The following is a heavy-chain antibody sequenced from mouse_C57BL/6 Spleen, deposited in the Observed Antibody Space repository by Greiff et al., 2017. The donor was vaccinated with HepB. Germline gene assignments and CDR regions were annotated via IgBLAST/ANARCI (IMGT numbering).Heavy chain of an antibody. V-gene: IGHV1-82*01. CDR1: GYAFSSSW. CDR2: IYPGDGDT. CDR3: AELYYGSSYGYFDV. J-gene: IGHJ1*03. Sequence: QVQLQQSGPELVKPGASVKISCKASGYAFSSSWMNWVKQRPGKGLEWIGRIYPGDGDTNYNGKFKGKATLTADKSSSTAYMQLSSLTSEDSAVYFCAELYYGSSYGYFDVWGTGTTVTVSS. D-gene: IGHD1-1*01.